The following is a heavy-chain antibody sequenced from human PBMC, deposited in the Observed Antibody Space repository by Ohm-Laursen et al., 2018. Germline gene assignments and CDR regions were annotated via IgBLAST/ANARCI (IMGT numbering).Heavy chain of an antibody. Sequence: GSLRLSCAASEFSFSSYSMNWVRQAPGKGLEWVANIKRDASQKNYVDSVKGRFTISRDSAENSLYLQMNNLRAEDTAVYYCARDTLIGQPEVAFDVWGQGTTVTVSS. CDR3: ARDTLIGQPEVAFDV. D-gene: IGHD1-14*01. V-gene: IGHV3-7*01. CDR2: IKRDASQK. CDR1: EFSFSSYS. J-gene: IGHJ3*01.